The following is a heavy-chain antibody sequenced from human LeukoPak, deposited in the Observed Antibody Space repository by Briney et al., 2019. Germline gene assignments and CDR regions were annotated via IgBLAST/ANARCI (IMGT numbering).Heavy chain of an antibody. J-gene: IGHJ4*02. CDR1: GFTFSSYG. Sequence: HPGGSLRLSCAASGFTFSSYGMHWVRQAPGKGLEWVAVIWYDGSNKYYADSVKGRFTISGDNSKDTLYLQMNSLRAEDTAVYYCGKTPETYDFWSGYYNFDYWGQGTLVTVSS. V-gene: IGHV3-33*06. CDR2: IWYDGSNK. D-gene: IGHD3-3*01. CDR3: GKTPETYDFWSGYYNFDY.